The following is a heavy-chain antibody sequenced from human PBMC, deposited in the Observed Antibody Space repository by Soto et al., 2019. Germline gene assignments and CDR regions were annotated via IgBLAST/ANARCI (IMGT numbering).Heavy chain of an antibody. CDR1: GGTFSSYA. J-gene: IGHJ4*02. Sequence: QVPLVQSGAEVKKPGSSVKVSCKASGGTFSSYAISWVRQAPGQGLEWMGGIIPIFGTANYAQKFQGRVTITADESTSTAYMELSSLRSEDTAVYYCARSRGYSTLYYGGDPSDDKDYWGQGTLVTVSS. CDR3: ARSRGYSTLYYGGDPSDDKDY. V-gene: IGHV1-69*01. D-gene: IGHD2-21*02. CDR2: IIPIFGTA.